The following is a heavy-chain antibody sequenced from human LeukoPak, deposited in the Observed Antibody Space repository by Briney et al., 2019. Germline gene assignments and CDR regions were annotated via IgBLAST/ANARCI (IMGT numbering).Heavy chain of an antibody. Sequence: PSETLSLTCTVSGYSISSGYYWGWIRQPPGKGLEWIGSIYHSGSTYYNPSLKSRVTISVDTSKNQFSLKLSSVTAADTAVYYCARVTMVRGVTAISLYYFDYWGQGTLVTVSS. J-gene: IGHJ4*02. CDR2: IYHSGST. CDR1: GYSISSGYY. CDR3: ARVTMVRGVTAISLYYFDY. V-gene: IGHV4-38-2*02. D-gene: IGHD3-10*01.